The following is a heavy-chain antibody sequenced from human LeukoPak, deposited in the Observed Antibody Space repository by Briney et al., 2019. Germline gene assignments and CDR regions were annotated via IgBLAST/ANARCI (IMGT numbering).Heavy chain of an antibody. CDR1: GGSFSGYY. J-gene: IGHJ3*02. Sequence: SETLSLTCAVYGGSFSGYYWSWIRQPPGKGLEWIGYIYYSGSTNYNPSLKSRVTISVDTSKNQFSLKLSSVTAADTAVYYCARLRSLHYDFWSGYYTGMNEGDAFDIWGQGTMVTVSS. V-gene: IGHV4-59*08. CDR2: IYYSGST. CDR3: ARLRSLHYDFWSGYYTGMNEGDAFDI. D-gene: IGHD3-3*01.